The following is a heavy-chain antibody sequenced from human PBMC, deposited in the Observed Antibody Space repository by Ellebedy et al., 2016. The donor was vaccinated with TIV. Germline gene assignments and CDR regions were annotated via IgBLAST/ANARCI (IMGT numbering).Heavy chain of an antibody. J-gene: IGHJ4*02. CDR2: ITDSGGST. D-gene: IGHD3-3*02. CDR3: AKDLHYWSAADY. V-gene: IGHV3-23*01. Sequence: GGSLRLSCAASGFTFSSHIMSWVRQAPGKGLEWVSTITDSGGSTYYANSVKGRFTVSRDNSKNTLYLQMTSLRVEDTAVYYCAKDLHYWSAADYWGQGTLVTVSS. CDR1: GFTFSSHI.